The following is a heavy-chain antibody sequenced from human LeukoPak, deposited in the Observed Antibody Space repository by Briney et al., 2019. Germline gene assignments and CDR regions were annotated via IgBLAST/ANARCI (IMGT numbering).Heavy chain of an antibody. J-gene: IGHJ5*02. Sequence: SETLSLTCAVSGGSISSSNWWSWVRQPPGKGLEWIGIICYSGRTDYNPSLKSRVTISVDTSKNQFSLKVSSVTAADTAVYYCARHRPGRAYNWFDPWGQGTLVTVSS. CDR2: ICYSGRT. CDR3: ARHRPGRAYNWFDP. D-gene: IGHD1-1*01. V-gene: IGHV4-4*02. CDR1: GGSISSSNW.